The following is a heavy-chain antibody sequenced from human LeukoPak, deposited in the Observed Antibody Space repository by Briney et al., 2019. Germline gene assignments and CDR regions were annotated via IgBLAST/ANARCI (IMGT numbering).Heavy chain of an antibody. J-gene: IGHJ6*02. CDR2: MNPNSGNT. Sequence: ASVKVSCKASGYTFTSYDINWVRQDTGQGLEWMGWMNPNSGNTGYAQKFQSRVTMTRNTSISTAYMELSSLRSEDTAVYYCARSRYCSSTSCLHYYYYGMDVWGQGTTVTVSS. D-gene: IGHD2-2*01. CDR3: ARSRYCSSTSCLHYYYYGMDV. CDR1: GYTFTSYD. V-gene: IGHV1-8*01.